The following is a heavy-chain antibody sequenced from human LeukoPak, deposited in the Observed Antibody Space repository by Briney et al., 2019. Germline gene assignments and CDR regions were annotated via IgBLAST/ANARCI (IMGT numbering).Heavy chain of an antibody. CDR1: GVTFSSHW. D-gene: IGHD1-1*01. CDR3: AGGTGMDV. V-gene: IGHV3-7*05. Sequence: GGSLRLSCAASGVTFSSHWMSWVRQAPGKGLEWGAIIKQDGSEKYYVDFVKGRFSISRDKAKNSLYLQMNSLGVDDTAVYYCAGGTGMDVWGQGTTVTVSS. CDR2: IKQDGSEK. J-gene: IGHJ6*02.